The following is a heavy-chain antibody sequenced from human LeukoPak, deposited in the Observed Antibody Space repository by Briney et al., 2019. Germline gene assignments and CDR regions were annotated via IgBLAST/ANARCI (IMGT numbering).Heavy chain of an antibody. J-gene: IGHJ4*02. CDR3: ARGHYDSSGYYY. CDR2: INHSGST. V-gene: IGHV4-34*01. D-gene: IGHD3-22*01. CDR1: GGSFSGYY. Sequence: SETLSLTCAGYGGSFSGYYWSWIRQPPGKGLEWIGEINHSGSTNYNPSLKSRVTISVDTSKNQFSLKLSSVTAADTAVYYCARGHYDSSGYYYWGQGTLVTVSS.